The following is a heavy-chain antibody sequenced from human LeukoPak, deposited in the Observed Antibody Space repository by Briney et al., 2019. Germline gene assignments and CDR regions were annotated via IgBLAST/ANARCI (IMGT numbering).Heavy chain of an antibody. D-gene: IGHD3-9*01. CDR3: TRAETTGGSDY. CDR1: GDTVSSNSGS. J-gene: IGHJ4*02. V-gene: IGHV6-1*01. Sequence: SQTLSLTCAISGDTVSSNSGSWNWIRQSPSRGLEWLGRTFYRSKWYNEYALSVRSRITINPDTSKNQFSLQLNSVTPEDTAVYCCTRAETTGGSDYWGQGTLVTVSS. CDR2: TFYRSKWYN.